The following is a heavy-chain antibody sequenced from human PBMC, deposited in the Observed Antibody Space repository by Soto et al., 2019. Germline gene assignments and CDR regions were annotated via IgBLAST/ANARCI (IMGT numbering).Heavy chain of an antibody. J-gene: IGHJ3*02. D-gene: IGHD6-6*01. CDR2: IYWNDDK. CDR1: WFSLSTSGVG. V-gene: IGHV2-5*01. CDR3: VHSRSSSSPAAFDI. Sequence: QITLKESGPTLVKPTQTLTLTCTFSWFSLSTSGVGVGWIRQPPGKALEWLALIYWNDDKRYSPSLKSRLTLTEETSKSQVVITMTNMDPVDTATYSCVHSRSSSSPAAFDIWGQVTMVTVSS.